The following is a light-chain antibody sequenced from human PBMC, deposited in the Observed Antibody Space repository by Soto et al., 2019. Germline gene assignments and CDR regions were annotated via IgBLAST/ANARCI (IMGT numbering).Light chain of an antibody. J-gene: IGKJ2*01. V-gene: IGKV1-5*01. CDR1: QSVSRR. CDR2: DAS. CDR3: HTYNSYSLHT. Sequence: DIQMTQSPSTLSASVGDRITITCRASQSVSRRLAWFQQKPGTAPKLLIYDASSLESGVPSRFSGRGSGTEFTLTISSLQPDDCAPYYCHTYNSYSLHTFGQGTKLEIK.